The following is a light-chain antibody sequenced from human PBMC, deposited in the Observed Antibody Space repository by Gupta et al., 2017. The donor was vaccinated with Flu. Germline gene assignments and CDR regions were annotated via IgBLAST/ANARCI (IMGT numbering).Light chain of an antibody. J-gene: IGKJ4*01. CDR2: DSS. CDR1: HDIRTF. V-gene: IGKV1-33*01. CDR3: HQDHNVPLT. Sequence: PSSLSASLGDRVTITCRASHDIRTFLNWYQQKPGEAPKLLIYDSSTLERGVPSRFSGSGSGTDFTLTISSLHPEDFATYHCHQDHNVPLTFGGGTRVEIK.